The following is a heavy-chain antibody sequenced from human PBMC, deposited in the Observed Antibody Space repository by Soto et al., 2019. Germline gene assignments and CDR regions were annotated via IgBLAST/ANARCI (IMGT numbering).Heavy chain of an antibody. Sequence: GGSLRLSCADSGFTFSSYAMSWVRQAPGKGLEWVSAISGSGGSTYYADSVKGRFTISRDNSKNTLYLQMNSLRAEDTAVYYCAKERGTYYDFWSGYYRDYGMDVWGQGTTVTVSS. CDR1: GFTFSSYA. V-gene: IGHV3-23*01. CDR2: ISGSGGST. CDR3: AKERGTYYDFWSGYYRDYGMDV. D-gene: IGHD3-3*01. J-gene: IGHJ6*02.